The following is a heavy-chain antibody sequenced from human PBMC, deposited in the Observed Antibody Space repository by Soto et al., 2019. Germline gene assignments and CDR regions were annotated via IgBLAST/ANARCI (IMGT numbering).Heavy chain of an antibody. V-gene: IGHV1-46*01. J-gene: IGHJ6*02. CDR1: GYTFTSYY. D-gene: IGHD6-19*01. CDR2: INPSGGST. Sequence: ASVKVSCKASGYTFTSYYMHWVRQAPGQGLEWMGIINPSGGSTSYAQKFQGRVTMTRDTSTSRAYMELSSLRSEDTAVYYCARVIAVAGDYYYYGMDVWGQGTTVTVSS. CDR3: ARVIAVAGDYYYYGMDV.